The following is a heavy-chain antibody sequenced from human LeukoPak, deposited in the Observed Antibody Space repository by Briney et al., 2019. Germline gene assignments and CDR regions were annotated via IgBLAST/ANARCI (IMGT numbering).Heavy chain of an antibody. CDR2: IYHHGAT. J-gene: IGHJ4*02. CDR1: GGSISSNNR. CDR3: ARGPSVAAHLDY. Sequence: SETLSLTCAVSGGSISSNNRWSWVRQPPGKGLEWIGEIYHHGATNYNPSLKSRVTLSVDKSKNQFSLELSSVTAADTAVYYCARGPSVAAHLDYWGQGTLVTVSS. D-gene: IGHD5-12*01. V-gene: IGHV4-4*02.